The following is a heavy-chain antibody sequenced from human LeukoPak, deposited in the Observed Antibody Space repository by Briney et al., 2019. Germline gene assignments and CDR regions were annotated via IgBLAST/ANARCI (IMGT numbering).Heavy chain of an antibody. Sequence: GASVKVSCKTSGYTFTNYGISWVRQAPGQGLEWMGWISPYNGNTIYAQKLQGRVTVTTETSTSTAYMELRSLRSDDTAVYYCTRTVLDCKNGVCYDYWGQGTLVTVSS. J-gene: IGHJ4*02. CDR1: GYTFTNYG. D-gene: IGHD2-8*01. CDR2: ISPYNGNT. V-gene: IGHV1-18*01. CDR3: TRTVLDCKNGVCYDY.